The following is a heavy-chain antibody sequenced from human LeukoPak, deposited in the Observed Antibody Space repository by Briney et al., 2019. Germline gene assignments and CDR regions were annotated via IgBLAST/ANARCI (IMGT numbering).Heavy chain of an antibody. CDR2: ISGSGGST. J-gene: IGHJ4*02. Sequence: GGSLGLSCAASGFTFSSYAMSWVRQAPGKGLEWVSAISGSGGSTYYADSVKGRFTISRDNSKNTLYLQMNSLRAEDTAVYYCARWGGKAITSDFDYWGQGTLVTVSS. CDR3: ARWGGKAITSDFDY. D-gene: IGHD3-16*01. V-gene: IGHV3-23*01. CDR1: GFTFSSYA.